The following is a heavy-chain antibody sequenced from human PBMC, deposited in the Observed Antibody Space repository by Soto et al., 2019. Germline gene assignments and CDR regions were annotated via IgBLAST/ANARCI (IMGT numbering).Heavy chain of an antibody. CDR2: ISYTGST. J-gene: IGHJ4*02. Sequence: QVQLQESGPGLVKPSETLSLTCTVSGGSISSYYWNWVRQPPGKGLEWIGYISYTGSTNHNPSLKSRVTISVDTSKNQSSLKLSSVTAADTARYYWARGYGSGGSCYWFDYWGQGTLVTVSS. V-gene: IGHV4-59*01. D-gene: IGHD2-15*01. CDR3: ARGYGSGGSCYWFDY. CDR1: GGSISSYY.